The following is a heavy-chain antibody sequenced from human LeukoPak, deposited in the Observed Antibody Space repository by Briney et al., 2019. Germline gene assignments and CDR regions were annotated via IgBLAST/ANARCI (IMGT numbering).Heavy chain of an antibody. D-gene: IGHD6-13*01. V-gene: IGHV4-39*01. CDR2: IYYSGST. J-gene: IGHJ4*02. CDR1: GGSISSSSYY. Sequence: SETLSLTCTVSGGSISSSSYYWGWIRQPPGKGLEWIGSIYYSGSTYYNPSLKSRVTISVDTSKNQFSLKLSSVTAADTAVYYCARHSRSIAAAGTEDYWGQGTLVTVSS. CDR3: ARHSRSIAAAGTEDY.